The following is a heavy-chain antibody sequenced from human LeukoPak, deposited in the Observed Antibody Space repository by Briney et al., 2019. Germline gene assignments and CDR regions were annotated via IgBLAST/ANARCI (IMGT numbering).Heavy chain of an antibody. D-gene: IGHD6-19*01. CDR2: IYHSGST. V-gene: IGHV4-30-2*02. CDR1: GGSISSGGYY. J-gene: IGHJ5*02. Sequence: SQTLSLTCTVSGGSISSGGYYWSWIRQPPGKGLEWIGYIYHSGSTYYNPSLKSRVTISVDRSKNQFSLKLSSVTAADTAVYYCARFFPPSEPYSSGPTGWFDPWGQGTLVTVSS. CDR3: ARFFPPSEPYSSGPTGWFDP.